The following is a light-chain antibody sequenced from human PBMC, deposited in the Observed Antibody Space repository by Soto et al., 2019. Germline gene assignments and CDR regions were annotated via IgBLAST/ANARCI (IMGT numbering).Light chain of an antibody. Sequence: DYQVTQSPSTLSASVGDRVTITCRASQNIYTWLAWYQQKPVIAPRLLIHKASTLESGFPSMFSGSGYGTEFTLTISGLQPEDSATYYCQQYERYSTFGQGTKVDIK. CDR1: QNIYTW. CDR3: QQYERYST. CDR2: KAS. J-gene: IGKJ1*01. V-gene: IGKV1-5*03.